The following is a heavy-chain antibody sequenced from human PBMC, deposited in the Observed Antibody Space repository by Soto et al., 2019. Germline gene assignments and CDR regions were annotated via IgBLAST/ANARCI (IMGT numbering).Heavy chain of an antibody. CDR1: GFTFGDYA. CDR3: TRVEIVVVVAATY. V-gene: IGHV3-49*03. Sequence: GGSLRLSCTASGFTFGDYAMSWFRQAPGKGLEWVGFIRSKAYGGTTEYAASVKGRFTISRDDSKSIAYLQMNSLKTEDTAVYYCTRVEIVVVVAATYWGQGTLVTVSS. D-gene: IGHD2-15*01. J-gene: IGHJ4*02. CDR2: IRSKAYGGTT.